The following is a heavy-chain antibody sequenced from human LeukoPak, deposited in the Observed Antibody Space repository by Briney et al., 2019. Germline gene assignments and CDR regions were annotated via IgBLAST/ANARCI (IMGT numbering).Heavy chain of an antibody. Sequence: GGSLRLSCAAPGFTFSSYAVSWVRQAPGKGLEWVSSISGSGGSTYYADSVKGRFTISRDNSKNTLYLQVNSLRAEDTAVYYCAKGGGNWYFDLWGRGALVTVSS. CDR2: ISGSGGST. V-gene: IGHV3-23*01. CDR1: GFTFSSYA. D-gene: IGHD3-16*01. CDR3: AKGGGNWYFDL. J-gene: IGHJ2*01.